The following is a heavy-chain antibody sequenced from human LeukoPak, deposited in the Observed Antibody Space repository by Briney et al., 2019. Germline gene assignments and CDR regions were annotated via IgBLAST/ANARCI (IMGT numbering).Heavy chain of an antibody. D-gene: IGHD3-10*01. J-gene: IGHJ4*02. CDR1: GGSISSGGYY. V-gene: IGHV4-30-2*01. Sequence: PSQTLSLTCTVSGGSISSGGYYWSWIRQPPGKGLEWIGYIYHSGSTYYNPSLKSRVTISVDRSKNQFSLKLSSVTAADTAVYYCARVKGGWDYYGSGARHYFDYWGQGTLVTVSS. CDR3: ARVKGGWDYYGSGARHYFDY. CDR2: IYHSGST.